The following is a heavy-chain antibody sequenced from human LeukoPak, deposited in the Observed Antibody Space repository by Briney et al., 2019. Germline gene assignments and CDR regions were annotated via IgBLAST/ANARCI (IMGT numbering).Heavy chain of an antibody. V-gene: IGHV1-2*02. CDR3: ARESYYDILTGYSSWDY. D-gene: IGHD3-9*01. CDR2: INPNSGGT. Sequence: GASVKVSCKASGYTFTGYYMRWVRQAPGQGLEWMGWINPNSGGTNYAQKFQGRVTMTRDTSISTAYMELSRLRSDDTAVYYCARESYYDILTGYSSWDYWGQGTLVTVSS. CDR1: GYTFTGYY. J-gene: IGHJ4*02.